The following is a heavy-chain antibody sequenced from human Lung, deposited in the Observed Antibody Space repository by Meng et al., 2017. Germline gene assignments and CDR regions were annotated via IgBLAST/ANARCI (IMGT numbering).Heavy chain of an antibody. V-gene: IGHV3-15*01. Sequence: EGQLGESGGGLVEPGGSLRLSCATSGFTFSNAWMSWVRQTPGKGLEWLGRIKSKTDGETTDYAAPVKGRFSISRDDAKNTLYLQMNSLKTEDTAVYYCQWLSTHPPDCWGQGTLVTVSS. J-gene: IGHJ4*02. CDR1: GFTFSNAW. D-gene: IGHD3-22*01. CDR3: QWLSTHPPDC. CDR2: IKSKTDGETT.